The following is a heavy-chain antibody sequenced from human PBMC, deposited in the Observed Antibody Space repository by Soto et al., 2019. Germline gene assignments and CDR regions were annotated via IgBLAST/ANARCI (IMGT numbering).Heavy chain of an antibody. J-gene: IGHJ3*02. CDR1: GYSFISYW. CDR3: ARHESSGYDAFDI. V-gene: IGHV5-51*01. Sequence: GEFLKISCKGSGYSFISYWIAWVRQMPGKGLEWMGIIYPVDSDTRYSPSFQGQVTLSADKSINTAYLQWSSLKASDTAMYYCARHESSGYDAFDIWGQGTMVTVSS. D-gene: IGHD3-22*01. CDR2: IYPVDSDT.